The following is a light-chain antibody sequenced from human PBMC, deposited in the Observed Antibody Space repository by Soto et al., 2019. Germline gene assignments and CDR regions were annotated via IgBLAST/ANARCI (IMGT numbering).Light chain of an antibody. CDR2: GNS. V-gene: IGLV1-40*01. CDR3: QSYDSSLSEV. Sequence: QAVVTQPPSVSGAPGQRVTISCTGSSSNIGAGYDVHWYQQLPGTAPKLLIYGNSNRPSGVPDLFSGSKSGTSASLAITGLHDEDEAYYYCQSYDSSLSEVFGTGTKLTVL. J-gene: IGLJ1*01. CDR1: SSNIGAGYD.